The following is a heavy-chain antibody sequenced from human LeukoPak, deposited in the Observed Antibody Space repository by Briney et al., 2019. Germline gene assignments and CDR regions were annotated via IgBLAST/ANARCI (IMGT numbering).Heavy chain of an antibody. Sequence: GASVKVSCKASGYTFTGYYMHWVRQAPGQGLEWMGTINPNSGSTNYAQKFQDRVTITRDTSTSTAYMELSRLRSDDTAVYYCARGRPSFDDFDYWGQGTLVTVSS. CDR3: ARGRPSFDDFDY. CDR2: INPNSGST. CDR1: GYTFTGYY. J-gene: IGHJ4*02. V-gene: IGHV1-2*02.